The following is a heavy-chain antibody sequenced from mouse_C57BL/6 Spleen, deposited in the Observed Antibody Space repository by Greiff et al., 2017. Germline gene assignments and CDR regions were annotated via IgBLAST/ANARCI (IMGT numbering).Heavy chain of an antibody. V-gene: IGHV7-3*01. J-gene: IGHJ1*03. CDR3: ARSDYSGWYFDV. CDR2: IRNKANGYTT. Sequence: EVQGVESGGGLVQPGGSLSLSCAASGFTFTDYYMSWVRQPPGKALEWLGFIRNKANGYTTEYSAPVKGRFTISRDNSQSILYLQMNALRAEDSATYYCARSDYSGWYFDVWGTGTTVTVSS. D-gene: IGHD2-12*01. CDR1: GFTFTDYY.